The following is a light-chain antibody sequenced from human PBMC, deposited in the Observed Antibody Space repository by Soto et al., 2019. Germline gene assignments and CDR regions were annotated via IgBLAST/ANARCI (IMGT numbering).Light chain of an antibody. Sequence: DIVMTQSPLSLPVTPGEPASISCRSSQSLLHRNGHNYLDWYLQKPGQSPQLLIYLGSNRASGVPDRFSGSGSGTDFTLEISRVEAEDVGVYYCMQALQTPRTFGQGTRLEIK. CDR3: MQALQTPRT. CDR1: QSLLHRNGHNY. J-gene: IGKJ5*01. V-gene: IGKV2-28*01. CDR2: LGS.